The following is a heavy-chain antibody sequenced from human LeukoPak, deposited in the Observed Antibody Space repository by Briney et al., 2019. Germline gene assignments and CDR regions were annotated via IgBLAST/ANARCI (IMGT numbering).Heavy chain of an antibody. J-gene: IGHJ4*02. V-gene: IGHV4-59*01. Sequence: SETLSLTCTVSGDSIYNYYWTWIRQPPGKGLEWIGYIHYTGTTSYNPSLEGRVTISLDTSKNKFSLQVNSITAADTAVYYCARSHGLYWGQGTLVTVSS. CDR1: GDSIYNYY. D-gene: IGHD3/OR15-3a*01. CDR2: IHYTGTT. CDR3: ARSHGLY.